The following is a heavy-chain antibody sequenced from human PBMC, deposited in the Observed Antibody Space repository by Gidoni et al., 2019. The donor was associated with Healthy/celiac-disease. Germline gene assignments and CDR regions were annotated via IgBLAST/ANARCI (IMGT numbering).Heavy chain of an antibody. CDR1: GFTFDDYA. V-gene: IGHV3-9*01. D-gene: IGHD3-9*01. J-gene: IGHJ4*02. Sequence: EVQLVESGGGLVQPGRSLRLSCAASGFTFDDYAMHWVRQPPGKGLEWVSGISWNSGSIGYADSVKGRFTISRDNAKNSLYLQMNSLRAEDTALYYCAKGSYYDILTGGFDYWGQGTLVTVSS. CDR2: ISWNSGSI. CDR3: AKGSYYDILTGGFDY.